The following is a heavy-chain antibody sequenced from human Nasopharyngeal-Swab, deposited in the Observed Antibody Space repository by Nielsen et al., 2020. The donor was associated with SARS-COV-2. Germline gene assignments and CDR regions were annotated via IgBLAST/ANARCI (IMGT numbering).Heavy chain of an antibody. Sequence: GESLKISCAASGFTFSPFWMTWVRQAPGKGPEWVATIQTDGTEQYSVDSVKGRFTISRDNGKNSLYLQMNSLRVEDTAVYYCARENHGVFDNWGQGTLVTVSS. V-gene: IGHV3-7*01. CDR2: IQTDGTEQ. CDR1: GFTFSPFW. CDR3: ARENHGVFDN. J-gene: IGHJ4*02.